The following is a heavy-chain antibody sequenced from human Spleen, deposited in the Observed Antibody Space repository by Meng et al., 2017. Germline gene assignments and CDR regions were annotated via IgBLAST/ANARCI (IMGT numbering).Heavy chain of an antibody. CDR3: ARVSDYYDSSGYPPYSFDS. V-gene: IGHV1-69*13. J-gene: IGHJ4*02. CDR2: IIPVFGTV. Sequence: SVKVSCKASGGTFSSYAISWVRQAPGQGLEWMGGIIPVFGTVNYAQRLQGRVTITADESTSTAYMDLNNLRSEDTAVYYCARVSDYYDSSGYPPYSFDSWGRGTLVTVSS. CDR1: GGTFSSYA. D-gene: IGHD3-22*01.